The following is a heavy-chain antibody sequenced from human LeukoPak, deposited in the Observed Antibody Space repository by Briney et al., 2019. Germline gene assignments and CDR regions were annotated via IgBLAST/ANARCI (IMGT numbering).Heavy chain of an antibody. D-gene: IGHD2-2*01. J-gene: IGHJ6*03. CDR3: ARVKARDCSSTSCYQYYYYYMDV. CDR1: GGTFTSYA. CDR2: IIPIFGTA. Sequence: GASVKVSCKASGGTFTSYAISWVRQAPGQGHEWMGGIIPIFGTANYAKKVQGRDTITADESTITAYMELSSLTSEDTAVYYCARVKARDCSSTSCYQYYYYYMDVWGKGTTVTVSS. V-gene: IGHV1-69*13.